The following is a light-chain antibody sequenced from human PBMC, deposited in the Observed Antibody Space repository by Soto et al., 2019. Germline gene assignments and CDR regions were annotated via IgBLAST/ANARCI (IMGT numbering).Light chain of an antibody. J-gene: IGKJ1*01. V-gene: IGKV1-5*01. CDR3: QQYNSYS. Sequence: DIQMTQSPSTLSASVGDRVTITCRASQSIDYWLAWYQQKPGKAPKVLIYHASNLQSGVPSRFSGSGSGTEFTLTISSLQPDDFATYYCQQYNSYSFGQGTKVDIK. CDR1: QSIDYW. CDR2: HAS.